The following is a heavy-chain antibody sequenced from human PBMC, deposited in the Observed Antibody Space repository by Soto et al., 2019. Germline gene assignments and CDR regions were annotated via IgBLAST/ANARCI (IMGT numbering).Heavy chain of an antibody. Sequence: PSVTLSVTCAVYGGSFSGYYWSCIRQHPGKGLEWIGEINHSGSTNYNPSLKSRVTISVDTSKNQFSLKLSSVTAADTAVYYCARVSAVAIITGFAPLGKGTLVTVS. J-gene: IGHJ5*02. CDR2: INHSGST. CDR3: ARVSAVAIITGFAP. V-gene: IGHV4-34*01. CDR1: GGSFSGYY. D-gene: IGHD3-22*01.